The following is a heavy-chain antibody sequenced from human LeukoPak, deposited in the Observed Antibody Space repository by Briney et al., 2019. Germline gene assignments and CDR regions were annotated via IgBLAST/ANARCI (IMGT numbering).Heavy chain of an antibody. D-gene: IGHD6-13*01. CDR2: VYHSRGT. V-gene: IGHV4-38-2*02. Sequence: SETLSLTCTVPGSSISSGYYWGWIRQPPGKGLEWIGTVYHSRGTYYNPSLKSRASISVDTSRNQFSLKLSSVTDADTAVYYCASDENNISWFFFWGQGALVTVSS. CDR3: ASDENNISWFFF. J-gene: IGHJ4*02. CDR1: GSSISSGYY.